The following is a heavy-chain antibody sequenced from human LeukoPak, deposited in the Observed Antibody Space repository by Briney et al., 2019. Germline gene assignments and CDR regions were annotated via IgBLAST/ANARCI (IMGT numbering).Heavy chain of an antibody. Sequence: ASVKVSCKASGGTFSSYAISWVRQAPGQGLEWMGGIIPIFGTANYAQKFQGRVTITADESTSTAYMELRSLRSDDTAVYYCARDSQGIAAAEVFDYWGQGTLVTVSS. V-gene: IGHV1-69*13. J-gene: IGHJ4*02. D-gene: IGHD6-13*01. CDR2: IIPIFGTA. CDR3: ARDSQGIAAAEVFDY. CDR1: GGTFSSYA.